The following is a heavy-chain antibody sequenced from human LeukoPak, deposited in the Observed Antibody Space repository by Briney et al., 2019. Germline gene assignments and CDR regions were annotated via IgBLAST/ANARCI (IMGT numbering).Heavy chain of an antibody. D-gene: IGHD3-22*01. CDR1: GFTFRTSG. Sequence: GGTLRLSCAASGFTFRTSGMSWVRQAPGKGLEWVSAISGSGVSTYYADSVKGRFTISRDNSKNTLYLQMNSLRAEDTAVYYCAKDYYDSSGYWSLFDYWGQGTLVTVSS. J-gene: IGHJ4*02. CDR3: AKDYYDSSGYWSLFDY. CDR2: ISGSGVST. V-gene: IGHV3-23*01.